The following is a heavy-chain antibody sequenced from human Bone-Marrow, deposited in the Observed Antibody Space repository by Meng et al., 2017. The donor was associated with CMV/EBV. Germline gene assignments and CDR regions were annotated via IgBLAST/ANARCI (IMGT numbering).Heavy chain of an antibody. CDR1: GFTFSNAW. V-gene: IGHV3-15*01. CDR2: IKSKTDGGKT. CDR3: TTDPDGGGDESGMDV. Sequence: GGSLRLSCAASGFTFSNAWMSWVRQAPGKGLEWVGRIKSKTDGGKTDYAAPVKGRFTISKDDSKNTLYLQMNSLKTEDTAVYCVTTDPDGGGDESGMDVWGQGTTVTVSS. D-gene: IGHD5-12*01. J-gene: IGHJ6*02.